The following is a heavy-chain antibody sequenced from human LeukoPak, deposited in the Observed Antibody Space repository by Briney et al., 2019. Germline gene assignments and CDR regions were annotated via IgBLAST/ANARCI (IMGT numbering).Heavy chain of an antibody. CDR2: IKQDGSEK. D-gene: IGHD1-26*01. V-gene: IGHV3-7*01. Sequence: GGSLRLSCAASGFTFSSYWMSWVRQAPGKGLEWVADIKQDGSEKYYVDSVKGRFTISRDNAKNSLYLQMNSLRVEDTAVYYCARANTRTTSGSYAVDYWGQGTLVTVSS. CDR1: GFTFSSYW. J-gene: IGHJ4*02. CDR3: ARANTRTTSGSYAVDY.